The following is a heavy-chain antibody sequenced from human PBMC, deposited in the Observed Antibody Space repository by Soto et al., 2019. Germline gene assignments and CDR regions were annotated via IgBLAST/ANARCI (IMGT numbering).Heavy chain of an antibody. CDR3: TRHVGSGSYYADYGMDV. CDR2: IRSKANSYAT. Sequence: GGSLRLSCAASGFTFSGSAMHWVRQASGKGLEWVGRIRSKANSYATAYAASVKGRFTISRDDSKNTAYLQMNSLKTEDMAVYYCTRHVGSGSYYADYGMDVWGQGTTVTVSS. J-gene: IGHJ6*02. D-gene: IGHD1-26*01. V-gene: IGHV3-73*01. CDR1: GFTFSGSA.